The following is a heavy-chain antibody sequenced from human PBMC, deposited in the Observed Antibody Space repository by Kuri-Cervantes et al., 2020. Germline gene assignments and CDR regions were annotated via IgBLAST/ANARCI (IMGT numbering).Heavy chain of an antibody. CDR3: ARDAGYHYDRFDY. J-gene: IGHJ4*02. V-gene: IGHV3-66*01. D-gene: IGHD3-16*01. CDR2: IYSGGST. Sequence: LSLTCAASGFTVSSNYMSWVRQAPGKGLEWVSVIYSGGSTYYADSVKGRFTISRDNAKNSLYLQMDSLRDEDTAVYYCARDAGYHYDRFDYWGQGTLVTVSS. CDR1: GFTVSSNY.